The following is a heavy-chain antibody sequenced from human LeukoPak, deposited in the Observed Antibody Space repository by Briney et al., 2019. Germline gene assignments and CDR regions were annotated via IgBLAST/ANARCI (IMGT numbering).Heavy chain of an antibody. V-gene: IGHV1-2*02. CDR1: GYTFTVYY. J-gene: IGHJ6*02. Sequence: ASVTVSFKASGYTFTVYYMHWVRQAPGQGLEWMGWINPNSGGTNYAQKFQGRGTMTRDTSISPAYMELSRLRSDDTAVYYCARENIVVVTAIRRYYYYYGMDVWGQGTTVTVS. CDR2: INPNSGGT. CDR3: ARENIVVVTAIRRYYYYYGMDV. D-gene: IGHD2-21*02.